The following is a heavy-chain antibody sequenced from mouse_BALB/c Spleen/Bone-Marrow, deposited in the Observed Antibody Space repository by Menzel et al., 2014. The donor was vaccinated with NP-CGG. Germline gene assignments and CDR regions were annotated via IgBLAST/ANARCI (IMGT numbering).Heavy chain of an antibody. Sequence: EVQLQQSGAELVRSGASVKLSCTGSGFNIKDFYMHWVKQRPEQGLEWIGWIDPENGDTEYAPKFQGKATLTADTSSNTAYLQLNSLTSEDTAVYYCNADTRAMDHWGQGTSVTVSS. J-gene: IGHJ4*01. V-gene: IGHV14-4*02. CDR2: IDPENGDT. CDR1: GFNIKDFY. CDR3: NADTRAMDH.